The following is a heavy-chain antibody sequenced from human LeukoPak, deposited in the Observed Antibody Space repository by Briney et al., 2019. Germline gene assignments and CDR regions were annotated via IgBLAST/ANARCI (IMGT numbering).Heavy chain of an antibody. Sequence: TETLSLTCTVSGGSISSYYWSWIRQPPGKGLEWIGYIYYSGSTNYNPFLKSRVTISVDTSKNQFSLKLSSVTAADTAVYYCARGIHHYYYYMDVWGKGTTVTISS. J-gene: IGHJ6*03. D-gene: IGHD5-18*01. V-gene: IGHV4-59*01. CDR1: GGSISSYY. CDR3: ARGIHHYYYYMDV. CDR2: IYYSGST.